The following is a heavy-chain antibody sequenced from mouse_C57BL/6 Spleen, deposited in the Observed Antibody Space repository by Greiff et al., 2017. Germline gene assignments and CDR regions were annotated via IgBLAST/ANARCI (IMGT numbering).Heavy chain of an antibody. CDR2: ISSGSSTI. CDR3: ARGYNYDYYALDY. Sequence: EVKLMESGGGLVKPGGSLKLSCAASGFTFSDYGMHWVRQAPEKGLEWVAYISSGSSTIYYADTVKGRFTFSRDNAKNTLFLQMSRRRSEDTAMYYCARGYNYDYYALDYWGQGTSVTVSS. D-gene: IGHD2-12*01. CDR1: GFTFSDYG. J-gene: IGHJ4*01. V-gene: IGHV5-17*01.